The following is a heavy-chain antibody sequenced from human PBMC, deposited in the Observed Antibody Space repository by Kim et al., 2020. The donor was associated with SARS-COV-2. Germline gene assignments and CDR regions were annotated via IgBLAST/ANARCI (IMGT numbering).Heavy chain of an antibody. D-gene: IGHD3-10*01. CDR1: GGSISSGGYY. CDR2: IYYSGST. Sequence: SETLSLTCTVSGGSISSGGYYWSWIRQHPGKGLEWIGYIYYSGSTYYNPSLKSRVTISVDTSKNQFSLKLSSVTAADTAAYYCARLPYGSGSYYFDYWGQGTLVTVSS. CDR3: ARLPYGSGSYYFDY. J-gene: IGHJ4*02. V-gene: IGHV4-31*03.